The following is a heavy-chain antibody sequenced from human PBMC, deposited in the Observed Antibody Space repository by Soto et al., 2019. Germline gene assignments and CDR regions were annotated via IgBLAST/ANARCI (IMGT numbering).Heavy chain of an antibody. J-gene: IGHJ4*02. Sequence: GGSLRLSCSASGFTFSSYAMRWVRQAPGKGLEYVSAISSNGGSTYYADSVKGRFTISRDNSKNTLYLQMSSLRAEDTAVYYCVKTLRAPSPYGDYGEDYWGQGTLVTVSS. CDR3: VKTLRAPSPYGDYGEDY. V-gene: IGHV3-64D*06. CDR2: ISSNGGST. CDR1: GFTFSSYA. D-gene: IGHD4-17*01.